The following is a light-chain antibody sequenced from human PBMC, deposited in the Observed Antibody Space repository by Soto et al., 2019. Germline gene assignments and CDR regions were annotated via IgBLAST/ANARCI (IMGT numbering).Light chain of an antibody. CDR2: GAS. J-gene: IGKJ1*01. CDR3: QQYNNLPPWT. CDR1: QSVSSN. V-gene: IGKV3-15*01. Sequence: EIVLTQSPGTLSLSPGETATLSCRASQSVSSNLAWYQQKPGQAPRLLIYGASTRATGIPARFSGSGSGTEFTLTISSLQSEDFAVYYCQQYNNLPPWTFGQ.